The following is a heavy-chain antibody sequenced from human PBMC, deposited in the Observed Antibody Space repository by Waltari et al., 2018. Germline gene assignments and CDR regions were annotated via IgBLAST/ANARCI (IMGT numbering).Heavy chain of an antibody. Sequence: QVQLVQSGAEVKKPGSSVKVSCKASGGTFSSYAISWVRQAPGHGLEWMGGIIPIFGTANYAQKFQGRVTITADKSTSTAYMELSSLRSEDTAVYYCARHYTAMVVPVYYYYYMDVWGKGTTVTVSS. D-gene: IGHD5-18*01. J-gene: IGHJ6*03. CDR2: IIPIFGTA. V-gene: IGHV1-69*14. CDR3: ARHYTAMVVPVYYYYYMDV. CDR1: GGTFSSYA.